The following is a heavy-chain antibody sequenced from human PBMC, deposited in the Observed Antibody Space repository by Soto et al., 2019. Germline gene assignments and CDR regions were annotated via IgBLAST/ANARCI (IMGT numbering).Heavy chain of an antibody. V-gene: IGHV4-39*01. Sequence: SETLSLTCTVSGGSISSSSYYWGWIRQPPGKGLEWIGSIYYSGSTYYNPSLKSRVTISVDTSKNQFSLKLSSVTAADTAVYYCASRLSLYSYGQLYYFDFWGQGILVTLST. D-gene: IGHD5-18*01. CDR1: GGSISSSSYY. J-gene: IGHJ4*02. CDR3: ASRLSLYSYGQLYYFDF. CDR2: IYYSGST.